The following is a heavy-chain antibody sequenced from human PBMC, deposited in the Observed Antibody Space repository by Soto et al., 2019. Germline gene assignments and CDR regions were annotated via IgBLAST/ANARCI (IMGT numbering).Heavy chain of an antibody. Sequence: GGSLRLSCAASGFTFSSYAMHWVRQAPGKGLEWVAVISYDGSNKYYADSVKGRFTISRDNSKNTLYLQMNSLRAEDTAVYYCARQSYVDTAMVSFSALDYWGQGTLVTVSS. J-gene: IGHJ4*02. CDR2: ISYDGSNK. CDR3: ARQSYVDTAMVSFSALDY. V-gene: IGHV3-30-3*01. CDR1: GFTFSSYA. D-gene: IGHD5-18*01.